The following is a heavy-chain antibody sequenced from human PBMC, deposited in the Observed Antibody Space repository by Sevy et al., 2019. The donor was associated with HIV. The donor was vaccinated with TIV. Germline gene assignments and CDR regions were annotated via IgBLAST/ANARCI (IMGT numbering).Heavy chain of an antibody. CDR1: EFSFSSYS. CDR3: ARTKSNTAMVSSDY. Sequence: GGSLRLSCAASEFSFSSYSMNWVHQAPGQGLEWVSYISSSSSTMYYADSVKGRFTISRDNAKNSLYLQMNTLRAEDTAVYYCARTKSNTAMVSSDYWGQGTLVTVSS. J-gene: IGHJ4*02. CDR2: ISSSSSTM. D-gene: IGHD5-18*01. V-gene: IGHV3-48*01.